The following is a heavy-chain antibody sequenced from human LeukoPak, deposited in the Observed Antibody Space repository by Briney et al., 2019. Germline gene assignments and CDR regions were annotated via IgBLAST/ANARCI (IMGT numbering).Heavy chain of an antibody. J-gene: IGHJ4*02. CDR2: ISWNSGSI. Sequence: GGSLRLSCAASGFTFDDYAMHWVRQAPGKCLEWVSGISWNSGSIGYADSVKGRFTISRDNAKNSLYLQMNSLRAEDTALYYCAKDSSLIAVAGYVDYWGQGTLVTVSS. CDR1: GFTFDDYA. CDR3: AKDSSLIAVAGYVDY. D-gene: IGHD6-19*01. V-gene: IGHV3-9*01.